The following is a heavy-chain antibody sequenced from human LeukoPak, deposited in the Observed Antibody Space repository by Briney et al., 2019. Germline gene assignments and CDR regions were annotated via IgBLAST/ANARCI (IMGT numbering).Heavy chain of an antibody. CDR1: GFTFSSYA. Sequence: GGSLRLSCAASGFTFSSYAVHWDRQAPGKGLQWVALISYDGSNKYYADSVKGRFTISRDNAKSSLYMQMNSLRVEDTAVYYCARRVSLHGNYYFDYWGRGALVTVSS. CDR3: ARRVSLHGNYYFDY. D-gene: IGHD6-13*01. J-gene: IGHJ4*02. CDR2: ISYDGSNK. V-gene: IGHV3-30-3*01.